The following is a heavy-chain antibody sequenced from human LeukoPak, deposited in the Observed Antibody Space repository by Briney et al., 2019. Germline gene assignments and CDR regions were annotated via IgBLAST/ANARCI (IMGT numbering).Heavy chain of an antibody. CDR2: INPSGGST. J-gene: IGHJ4*02. CDR1: GYTFTSYY. Sequence: GALVKVSCKASGYTFTSYYMHWVRQAPGQGLEWMGIINPSGGSTSYAQKFQGRVTMTRDTSTSTVYMELSSLRSEDTAVYYCARRMAGTFSFDYWGQGTLVTVSS. CDR3: ARRMAGTFSFDY. V-gene: IGHV1-46*01. D-gene: IGHD6-19*01.